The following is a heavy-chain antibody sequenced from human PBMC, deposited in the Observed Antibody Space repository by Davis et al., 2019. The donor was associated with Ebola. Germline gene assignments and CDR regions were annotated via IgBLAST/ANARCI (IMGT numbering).Heavy chain of an antibody. CDR3: ARVTTAFGLVYYYGMDV. CDR2: IWFDGSDK. D-gene: IGHD3/OR15-3a*01. J-gene: IGHJ6*02. CDR1: GFSFSNYG. Sequence: GESLKISCEASGFSFSNYGMKWVRQAPGKGLEWVATIWFDGSDKYYGESVKGRFTISRDNSKNTLYLQMYSLRVDDTAVYFCARVTTAFGLVYYYGMDVWGQGTTVTVSS. V-gene: IGHV3-33*01.